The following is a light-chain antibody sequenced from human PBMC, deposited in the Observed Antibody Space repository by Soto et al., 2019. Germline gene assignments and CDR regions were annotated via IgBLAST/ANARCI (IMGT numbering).Light chain of an antibody. CDR3: CSYAGSNTYWV. Sequence: QSALTQPASVSGSPGQSITISCTGTSSDVGSYDVVSWYQQHPGKAPKLMIYVGSKRPSGVSTRFSGSKSGNTASLTISGLQAEDEADYYCCSYAGSNTYWVFGGGTKHTVL. J-gene: IGLJ3*02. V-gene: IGLV2-23*01. CDR2: VGS. CDR1: SSDVGSYDV.